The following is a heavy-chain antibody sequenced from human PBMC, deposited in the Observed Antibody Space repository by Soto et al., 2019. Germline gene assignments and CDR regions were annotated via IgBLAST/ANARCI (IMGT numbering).Heavy chain of an antibody. Sequence: QVQLQESGPGLVKPSETLSLTCTVSGGSVTSVNNFWSWIRQPPGKGLEWIGYVSHRGSTNYNPSLKSRITISKDMCKKEFCLKMTCVTAADTAVYCCARGGDFRVDPWGQGALVTVSS. CDR1: GGSVTSVNNF. CDR3: ARGGDFRVDP. V-gene: IGHV4-61*01. CDR2: VSHRGST. D-gene: IGHD3-10*01. J-gene: IGHJ5*02.